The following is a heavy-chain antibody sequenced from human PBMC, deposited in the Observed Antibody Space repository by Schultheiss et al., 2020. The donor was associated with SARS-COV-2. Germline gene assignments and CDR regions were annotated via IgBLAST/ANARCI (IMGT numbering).Heavy chain of an antibody. D-gene: IGHD6-6*01. CDR3: ARGRSSSAPHYGMDV. J-gene: IGHJ6*02. CDR1: GGSISSYY. Sequence: SQTLSLTCTVSGGSISSYYWSWIRQHPGKGLEWIGYIYYSGSTNYNPSLKSRVTISVDTSKNQFSLKLSSVTAADTAVYYCARGRSSSAPHYGMDVWGQGTTVTVSS. CDR2: IYYSGST. V-gene: IGHV4-59*12.